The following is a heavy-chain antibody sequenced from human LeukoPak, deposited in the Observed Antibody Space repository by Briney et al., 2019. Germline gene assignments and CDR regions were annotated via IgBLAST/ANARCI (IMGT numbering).Heavy chain of an antibody. J-gene: IGHJ4*02. D-gene: IGHD6-25*01. Sequence: GGSLRLSCAASGFTFSSYGMHWVRQAPGKGLEWVAVIWYDGSNKYYADSVKGRFTISRDNSKNTLYLQMNSLRAEDTAVYYCAKDRALWRLQYYFDYWGQGTVVTVSS. V-gene: IGHV3-33*06. CDR2: IWYDGSNK. CDR3: AKDRALWRLQYYFDY. CDR1: GFTFSSYG.